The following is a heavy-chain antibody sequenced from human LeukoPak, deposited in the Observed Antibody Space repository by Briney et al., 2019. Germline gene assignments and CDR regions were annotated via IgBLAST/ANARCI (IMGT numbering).Heavy chain of an antibody. D-gene: IGHD6-13*01. V-gene: IGHV3-23*01. CDR1: GFTFSSHG. Sequence: PGGSLRLSCVASGFTFSSHGMNWVRQAPGKGLEWVSGITSGTRTYYADSVKGRFAISRDNSKNTMYLQMNSLRAEDTAVYYCASDDGGDARFGSTWYAGVFDIWGQGTMVTVSS. J-gene: IGHJ3*02. CDR3: ASDDGGDARFGSTWYAGVFDI. CDR2: ITSGTRT.